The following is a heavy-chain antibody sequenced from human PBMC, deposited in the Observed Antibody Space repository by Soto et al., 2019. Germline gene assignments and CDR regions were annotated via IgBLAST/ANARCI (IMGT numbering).Heavy chain of an antibody. CDR3: ARDGGRHSEGIDY. J-gene: IGHJ4*02. V-gene: IGHV1-69*01. CDR2: IIHIFGTA. Sequence: QVQLVQSGAEAKKPGPSVKVSCKASGGTFSSYSINWVRQAPGQGLEWMGEIIHIFGTANYAQKFQGRVQITADESTSTAYMELSSLRSEDTTVYYCARDGGRHSEGIDYWGQGALVTVSS. D-gene: IGHD1-26*01. CDR1: GGTFSSYS.